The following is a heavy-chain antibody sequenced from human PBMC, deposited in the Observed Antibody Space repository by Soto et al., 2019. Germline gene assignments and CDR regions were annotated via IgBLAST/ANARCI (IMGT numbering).Heavy chain of an antibody. J-gene: IGHJ3*02. CDR1: GYSFTSYW. CDR2: IYPGDSDT. D-gene: IGHD6-19*01. CDR3: AREPGYSSGPPGAFDI. Sequence: GESLKISCKGSGYSFTSYWIGWVRQMPGKGLEWMGIIYPGDSDTRYSPSFQGQVTISADKSISTAYLQWSSLKASDTAMYYCAREPGYSSGPPGAFDIWGQGTMVTVSS. V-gene: IGHV5-51*01.